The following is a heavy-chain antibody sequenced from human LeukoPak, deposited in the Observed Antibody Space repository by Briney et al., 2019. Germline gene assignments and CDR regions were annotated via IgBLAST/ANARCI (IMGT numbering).Heavy chain of an antibody. Sequence: KPSETLSLTCSVSGGSISGYHWSWIRQPPGKGLEWIGYIYYSGSSGSTNYNPSLKSRVTISVDTSRNQFSLNLSSVTAADTAVYYCARGRRYYDSGYWGQGTLVTVSS. CDR1: GGSISGYH. CDR3: ARGRRYYDSGY. D-gene: IGHD3-22*01. CDR2: IYYSGSSGST. V-gene: IGHV4-59*01. J-gene: IGHJ4*02.